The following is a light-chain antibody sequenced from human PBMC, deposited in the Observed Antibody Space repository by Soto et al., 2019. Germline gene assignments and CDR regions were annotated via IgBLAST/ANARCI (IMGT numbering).Light chain of an antibody. CDR2: GAS. V-gene: IGKV3-20*01. J-gene: IGKJ2*01. CDR1: QSVSSSY. CDR3: QQYGSSPPYT. Sequence: EIVLTQSPGTLSLSPGERATLSCRASQSVSSSYLAWYQQKPGQAPRLPIYGASSRATGIPDRFSGSGSGIDFTLTISRLEPEDFAVYYCQQYGSSPPYTFGQGTKLEIK.